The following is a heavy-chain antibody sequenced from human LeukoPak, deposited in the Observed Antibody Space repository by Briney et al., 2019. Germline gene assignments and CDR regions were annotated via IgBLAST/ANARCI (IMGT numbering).Heavy chain of an antibody. CDR2: ISAYNGNT. CDR3: ARANYYDSSGYPASSFDY. CDR1: GYTFTSYG. Sequence: ASVKVSCKASGYTFTSYGISWVRQAPGQGLEWMGWISAYNGNTNYAQKFQGRVTMTRDMSTSTVYMELSSLRSEDTAVYYCARANYYDSSGYPASSFDYWGQGTLVTVSS. V-gene: IGHV1-18*01. J-gene: IGHJ4*02. D-gene: IGHD3-22*01.